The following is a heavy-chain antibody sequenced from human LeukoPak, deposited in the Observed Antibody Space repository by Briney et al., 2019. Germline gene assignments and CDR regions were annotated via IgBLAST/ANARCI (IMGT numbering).Heavy chain of an antibody. CDR2: IRPDGSDK. D-gene: IGHD6-6*01. V-gene: IGHV3-7*01. J-gene: IGHJ4*02. Sequence: GGSLRLSCAASGITFSDYWMSWVRQAPGKGLEWVANIRPDGSDKYYVDSVKGRFIISRDSAKSSLSLQMNSLRVEDTAVYYCVRSGSSPVIFDLWGQGTLVTVSS. CDR1: GITFSDYW. CDR3: VRSGSSPVIFDL.